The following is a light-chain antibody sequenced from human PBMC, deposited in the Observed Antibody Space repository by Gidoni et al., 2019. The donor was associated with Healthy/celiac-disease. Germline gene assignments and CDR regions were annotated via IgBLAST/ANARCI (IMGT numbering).Light chain of an antibody. V-gene: IGLV2-23*02. CDR1: SSDVGSYNL. Sequence: QSALTQPASVSGSPGQSITISCTGTSSDVGSYNLVSWYQQHPGQAPKLMIYEVSKRPSVVSNRFSGSKYGNTASLTISGLQAEDEADYYCCSYAGSSTWVFGGGTKLTVL. J-gene: IGLJ3*02. CDR3: CSYAGSSTWV. CDR2: EVS.